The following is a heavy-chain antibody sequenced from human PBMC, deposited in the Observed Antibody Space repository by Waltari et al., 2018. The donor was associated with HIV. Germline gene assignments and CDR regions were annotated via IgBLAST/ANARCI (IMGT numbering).Heavy chain of an antibody. J-gene: IGHJ4*02. CDR2: ISSNGGTT. D-gene: IGHD2-8*01. CDR3: ARTNYYDY. Sequence: EVHLVQSGGGLVQPGESLRRSCEASGFTFSTYGMNWVRQAPGRGLEYVAGISSNGGTTSYANSVKGRFTISRDNSKNTLYLQMGSLRAEDTAVYYCARTNYYDYWGQGALVTVSS. V-gene: IGHV3-64*01. CDR1: GFTFSTYG.